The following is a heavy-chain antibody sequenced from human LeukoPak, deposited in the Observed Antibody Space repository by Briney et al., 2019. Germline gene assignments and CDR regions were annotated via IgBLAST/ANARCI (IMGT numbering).Heavy chain of an antibody. J-gene: IGHJ4*02. D-gene: IGHD6-13*01. Sequence: GASVKVSCKASGYTFTSHGISWVRQAPGQGLEWMGWISAYNGNTNYAQKLQGRVTMTTDTSTSTAYMELRSLRSDDTAVYYCARHSGFSSSLEVCDYWGQGTLVTVSS. CDR3: ARHSGFSSSLEVCDY. CDR1: GYTFTSHG. CDR2: ISAYNGNT. V-gene: IGHV1-18*01.